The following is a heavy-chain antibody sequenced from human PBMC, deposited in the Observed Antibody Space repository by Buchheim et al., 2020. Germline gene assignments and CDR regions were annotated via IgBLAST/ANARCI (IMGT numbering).Heavy chain of an antibody. D-gene: IGHD1-26*01. CDR3: ASGSYY. Sequence: EIQLLESGGDVIHPGGSLRLSCVASGFPFTSYALSWVRQAPGKGLEWVSSISGNGLTTYYADSVKGRFTISRDSSKSSLFLQMNSLRAEDTAVYYCASGSYYWGQGTL. CDR2: ISGNGLTT. V-gene: IGHV3-23*01. J-gene: IGHJ4*02. CDR1: GFPFTSYA.